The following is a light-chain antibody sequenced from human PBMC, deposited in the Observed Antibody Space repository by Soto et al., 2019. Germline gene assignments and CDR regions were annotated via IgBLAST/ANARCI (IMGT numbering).Light chain of an antibody. V-gene: IGKV1-33*01. Sequence: DLQMTQSPSSLSASVGDRVTITCQASQDIRNSLNWYQQKPGKAPKLLIYHASNLQTGAPSRFSGSGSGTDFTFTISSLQPEDIATYYCQHYDNLPLTFGPGTKVDMK. CDR1: QDIRNS. CDR3: QHYDNLPLT. J-gene: IGKJ3*01. CDR2: HAS.